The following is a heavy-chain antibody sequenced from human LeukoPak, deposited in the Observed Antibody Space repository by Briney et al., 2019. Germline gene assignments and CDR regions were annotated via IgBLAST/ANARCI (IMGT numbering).Heavy chain of an antibody. CDR2: INHSGST. Sequence: SETLSHTCAVYGGSSSGYYWSWIRQPPGKGLEWIGEINHSGSTNYNPSLKSRVTISVDTSKNQFSLKLSSVTAADTAVYYCARCRGDYVWERIDYWGQGTLVTVSS. J-gene: IGHJ4*02. CDR3: ARCRGDYVWERIDY. V-gene: IGHV4-34*01. D-gene: IGHD3-16*01. CDR1: GGSSSGYY.